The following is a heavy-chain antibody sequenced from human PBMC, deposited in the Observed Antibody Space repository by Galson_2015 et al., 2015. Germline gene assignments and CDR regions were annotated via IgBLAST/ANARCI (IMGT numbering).Heavy chain of an antibody. CDR2: LSHDGSQE. J-gene: IGHJ4*02. CDR3: ARDRGPHVDNSGFPH. V-gene: IGHV3-30-3*01. CDR1: GFSFDDYG. Sequence: SLRLSCAASGFSFDDYGLHWVRQAPGKGLEWVAHLSHDGSQEYYADSLRGRFTISRDNSKKTLNLHVNSLRPEDTAVYYCARDRGPHVDNSGFPHWGQGTLVT. D-gene: IGHD3-22*01.